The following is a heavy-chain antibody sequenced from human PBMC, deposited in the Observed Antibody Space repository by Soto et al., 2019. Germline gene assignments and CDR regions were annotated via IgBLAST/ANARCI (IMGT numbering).Heavy chain of an antibody. Sequence: GGSLRLSCAASGLTFSDYYMSWIRQAPGKGLEWVSYISSSSSYTNYADSVKGRFTISRDNAKNSLYLQMNSLRAEDTAVYYCARDSYGGTGSDWFDPWGQGGLVTVSS. CDR3: ARDSYGGTGSDWFDP. J-gene: IGHJ5*02. CDR2: ISSSSSYT. CDR1: GLTFSDYY. V-gene: IGHV3-11*06. D-gene: IGHD5-12*01.